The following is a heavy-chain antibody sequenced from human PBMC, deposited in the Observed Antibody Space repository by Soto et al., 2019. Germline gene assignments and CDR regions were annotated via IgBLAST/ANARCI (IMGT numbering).Heavy chain of an antibody. D-gene: IGHD3-3*01. CDR3: ARGGGVGVAGSAAFEM. Sequence: QLHLVQSGAVVKKPGASVTVSCSASGYPVTAYYMHWVRQAPGRGLVCMGGINPATGAAKYTPTLQGRVTMTRDTSTGADFMEMSGLTSGDTAVFYWARGGGVGVAGSAAFEMWGQGTLVTVSS. CDR2: INPATGAA. CDR1: GYPVTAYY. V-gene: IGHV1-2*02. J-gene: IGHJ3*02.